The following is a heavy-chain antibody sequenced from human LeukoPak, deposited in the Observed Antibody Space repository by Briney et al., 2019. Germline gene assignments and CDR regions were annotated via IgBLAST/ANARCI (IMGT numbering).Heavy chain of an antibody. D-gene: IGHD3-10*01. CDR1: GFTFSSYG. CDR2: IRHDGSNE. V-gene: IGHV3-30*02. Sequence: GGSLRLSCVGSGFTFSSYGMHWVRQAAGKGLEWVAFIRHDGSNEYYADSVKGRFTVSRDNSKNTLFLQMNSLRVEEMAVYYCAKEVHPYDSGTYYFDCWGRGTLVTVSS. CDR3: AKEVHPYDSGTYYFDC. J-gene: IGHJ4*02.